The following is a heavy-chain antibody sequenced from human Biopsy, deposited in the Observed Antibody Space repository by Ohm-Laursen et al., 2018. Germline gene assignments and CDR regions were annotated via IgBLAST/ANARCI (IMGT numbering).Heavy chain of an antibody. CDR1: GVSINGGRYY. V-gene: IGHV4-31*03. CDR2: IFYSANT. Sequence: SDTLSLTCTVSGVSINGGRYYWNWIRHHPGKGLEWIGNIFYSANTYCNPSLKSRVTISVDTSKNQFSLKLSSVTAADTAVYYCARLGSGDYFPTFFDFWGQGALVTVSS. CDR3: ARLGSGDYFPTFFDF. J-gene: IGHJ4*02. D-gene: IGHD5-12*01.